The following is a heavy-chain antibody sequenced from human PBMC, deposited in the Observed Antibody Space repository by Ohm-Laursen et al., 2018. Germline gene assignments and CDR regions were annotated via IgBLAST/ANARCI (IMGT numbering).Heavy chain of an antibody. J-gene: IGHJ4*02. CDR2: MSPKNDNT. Sequence: ASVKVSCKVSGYTFTSLDINWVRQATGQGLEWMGWMSPKNDNTGYAQKFQGRVTMTRDTSINTAYMELSSLTSEDTAVYYCARGVDAGVDYWGQGTLVTVSS. CDR3: ARGVDAGVDY. D-gene: IGHD1-26*01. V-gene: IGHV1-8*01. CDR1: GYTFTSLD.